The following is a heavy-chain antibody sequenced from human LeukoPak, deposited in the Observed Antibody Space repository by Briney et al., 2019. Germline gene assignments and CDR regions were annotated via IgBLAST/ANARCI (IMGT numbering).Heavy chain of an antibody. J-gene: IGHJ5*02. CDR3: ARSSGSYYWFDP. CDR1: GGSFSGYY. V-gene: IGHV4-30-4*08. Sequence: SETLSLTCAVYGGSFSGYYWSWIRQPPGKGLEWIGYIYYSGSTYYNPSLKSRVTISVDTSKNQFSLKLSSVTATDTAVYYCARSSGSYYWFDPWGQGALVTVSS. D-gene: IGHD1-26*01. CDR2: IYYSGST.